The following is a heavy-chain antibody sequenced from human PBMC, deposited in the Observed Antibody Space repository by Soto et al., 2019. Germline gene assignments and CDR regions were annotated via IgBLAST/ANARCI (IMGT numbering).Heavy chain of an antibody. Sequence: EVQLLESGGGLVQPGGSLRLSCAASGFTFTSYAMSWVRQAPGKGLEWVSAISGRGDNTFYADSVKGRSTSSRDNSKTTLYMKMNSMREEDTAVYYCTKRGAERSGWGAFDIWGQGTVVTVSS. V-gene: IGHV3-23*01. CDR1: GFTFTSYA. CDR2: ISGRGDNT. CDR3: TKRGAERSGWGAFDI. D-gene: IGHD6-19*01. J-gene: IGHJ3*02.